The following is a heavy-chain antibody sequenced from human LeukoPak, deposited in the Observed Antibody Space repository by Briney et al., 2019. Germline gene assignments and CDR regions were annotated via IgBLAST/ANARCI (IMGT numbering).Heavy chain of an antibody. V-gene: IGHV3-23*01. D-gene: IGHD6-19*01. CDR2: ISGSGDRT. Sequence: PGGSLRLSCAAPGIPLRSYAVSWVRQAPGKGLEWVSAISGSGDRTYYADSVKGRFTISRDNSKNTLYLQMNSLRDEDTAIYYCAKDAIAVALGWLDPWGQGTLVTVSS. J-gene: IGHJ5*02. CDR1: GIPLRSYA. CDR3: AKDAIAVALGWLDP.